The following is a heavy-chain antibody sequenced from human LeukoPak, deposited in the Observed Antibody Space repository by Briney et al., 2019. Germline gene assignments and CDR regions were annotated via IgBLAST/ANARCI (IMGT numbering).Heavy chain of an antibody. D-gene: IGHD6-13*01. V-gene: IGHV3-43D*03. CDR3: AKGITPIAAAGPTYYYYGMDV. J-gene: IGHJ6*02. Sequence: GGSLRLSCAASGFTFDDYAMHWVRQAPGKGLEWVSLISWDGGSTYYADSVKGRFTISRDNSKNSLYLQMNSLRAEDTALYYCAKGITPIAAAGPTYYYYGMDVWGQGTTVTVSS. CDR1: GFTFDDYA. CDR2: ISWDGGST.